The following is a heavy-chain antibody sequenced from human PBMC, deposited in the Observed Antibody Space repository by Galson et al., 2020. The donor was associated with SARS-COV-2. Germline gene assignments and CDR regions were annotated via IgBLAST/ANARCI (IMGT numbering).Heavy chain of an antibody. CDR1: GFSVSNTY. Sequence: GESLKISCAASGFSVSNTYMTWVRQAPGKGLEWVSLIFGDGRTFYAASVKGRFAISRDISRNTLHLQMNSLRLEDTAFYYCLREMPDLQSDDWGQGTLVSVSS. D-gene: IGHD4-4*01. CDR3: LREMPDLQSDD. J-gene: IGHJ4*02. V-gene: IGHV3-66*02. CDR2: IFGDGRT.